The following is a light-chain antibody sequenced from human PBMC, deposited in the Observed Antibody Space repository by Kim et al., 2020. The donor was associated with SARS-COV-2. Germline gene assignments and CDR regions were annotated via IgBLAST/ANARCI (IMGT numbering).Light chain of an antibody. Sequence: APGQTARINCGGKNLGGHSVHWYQQKPGHAPVLVMYYDSDRPSGIPERFSGSKSANTATLTISRVEAGDEADYYCQVWDTDNDHYVFGTGTKVTVL. CDR1: NLGGHS. CDR2: YDS. CDR3: QVWDTDNDHYV. J-gene: IGLJ1*01. V-gene: IGLV3-21*01.